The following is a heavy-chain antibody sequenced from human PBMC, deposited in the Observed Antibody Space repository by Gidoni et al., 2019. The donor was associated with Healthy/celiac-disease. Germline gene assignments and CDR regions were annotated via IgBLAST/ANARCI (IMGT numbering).Heavy chain of an antibody. V-gene: IGHV4-34*01. J-gene: IGHJ4*02. CDR1: GGSFSGYY. Sequence: QVQLQQWGAGLLKPSETLSLNCAVYGGSFSGYYWSWIRQPPGKGLEWIGEINHSGSTNYNPSLKSRVTISVDTSKNQFSLKLSSVTAADTAVYYCAREMFKQWLVRGPFDYWGQGTLVTVSS. D-gene: IGHD6-19*01. CDR2: INHSGST. CDR3: AREMFKQWLVRGPFDY.